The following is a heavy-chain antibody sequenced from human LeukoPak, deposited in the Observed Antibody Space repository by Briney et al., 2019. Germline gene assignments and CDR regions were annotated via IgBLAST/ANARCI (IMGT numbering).Heavy chain of an antibody. CDR1: GFTFSTSW. V-gene: IGHV3-7*01. Sequence: GGSLRLSCAASGFTFSTSWMTWVRLAPGKGLEWVANINQDGIEQFYVDSVKGRFTISRDNAKKSLFLQMDSLRAEDTAMYYCAREGTWGNWYFDLWGRGTLVTVSS. J-gene: IGHJ2*01. CDR2: INQDGIEQ. D-gene: IGHD1-14*01. CDR3: AREGTWGNWYFDL.